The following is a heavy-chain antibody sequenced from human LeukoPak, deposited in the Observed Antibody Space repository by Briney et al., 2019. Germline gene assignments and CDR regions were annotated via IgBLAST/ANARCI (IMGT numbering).Heavy chain of an antibody. CDR1: GGSFSGYY. V-gene: IGHV4-34*01. Sequence: SETLSLTCAVYGGSFSGYYWSWIRQPPGKGLEWIGEINHSGSTNYNPSLKSRVTISVDTSKNQFSLKLSSVTAADTAVYYCARGLGFSGSTYDYWGQGTLVTVPS. CDR2: INHSGST. CDR3: ARGLGFSGSTYDY. J-gene: IGHJ4*02. D-gene: IGHD3-10*01.